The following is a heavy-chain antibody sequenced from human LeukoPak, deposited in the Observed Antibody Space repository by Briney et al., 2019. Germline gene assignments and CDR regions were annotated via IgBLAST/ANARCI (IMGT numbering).Heavy chain of an antibody. Sequence: PGRSLRLSCAASGYTFSSYGMHWVRQAPGKGLEWVAVISYDGSNKYYADSVKGRFTISRDNSKNTLYLQMNSLRAEDTAVYYCAKDRLYYYDSSEGLDYWGQGTLVTVSP. CDR2: ISYDGSNK. V-gene: IGHV3-30*18. CDR3: AKDRLYYYDSSEGLDY. D-gene: IGHD3-22*01. J-gene: IGHJ4*02. CDR1: GYTFSSYG.